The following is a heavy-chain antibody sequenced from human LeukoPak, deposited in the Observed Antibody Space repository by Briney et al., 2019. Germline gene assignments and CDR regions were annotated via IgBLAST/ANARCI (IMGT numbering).Heavy chain of an antibody. Sequence: PSETLSLTCAVYGGSFSGYYWSWIRQPPGKGLEWIGEINHSGSTNYNPSLKSRVTISVDTSKNQFSLKLSSVTAADTAVYYCARGPITRINPYYFDYWGQGTLVTVSS. CDR2: INHSGST. J-gene: IGHJ4*02. V-gene: IGHV4-34*01. CDR1: GGSFSGYY. CDR3: ARGPITRINPYYFDY. D-gene: IGHD3-10*01.